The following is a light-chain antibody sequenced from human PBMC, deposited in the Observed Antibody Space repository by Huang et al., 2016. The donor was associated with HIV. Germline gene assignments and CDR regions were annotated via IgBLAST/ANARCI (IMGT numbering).Light chain of an antibody. CDR1: PSLLHSNGYNY. V-gene: IGKV2-28*01. CDR3: MQALQTPRT. Sequence: DIVMTQSPLSLPVTPGEPGSISCRSSPSLLHSNGYNYLDWNLQKPGLPPQLLFFLGSMRAAGVPDRFSGRGAGTDVTLKISRVEAEDVGIYYCMQALQTPRTFGQGTKLEIK. J-gene: IGKJ2*01. CDR2: LGS.